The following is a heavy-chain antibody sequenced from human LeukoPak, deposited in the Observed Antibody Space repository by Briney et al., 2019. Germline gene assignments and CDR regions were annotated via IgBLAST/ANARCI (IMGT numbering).Heavy chain of an antibody. D-gene: IGHD2-2*01. CDR3: ARYPLGYCSSTSCYSDAFDI. CDR2: INHSGST. V-gene: IGHV4-34*01. Sequence: SETLSLTCAVYGGSFSGYYWSWIRQPPGKGLEWIGEINHSGSTNYNPSLKSRVTISVDTSKNQFPLKLSSVTAADTAVYYCARYPLGYCSSTSCYSDAFDIWGQGTMVTVSS. J-gene: IGHJ3*02. CDR1: GGSFSGYY.